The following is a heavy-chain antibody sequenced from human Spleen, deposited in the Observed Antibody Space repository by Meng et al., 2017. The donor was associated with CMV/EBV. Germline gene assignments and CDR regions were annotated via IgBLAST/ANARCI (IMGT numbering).Heavy chain of an antibody. CDR3: ARDMSYYGSGSYVHY. CDR1: GGSFSSYA. Sequence: SGGSFSSYAISWVRQAPGQGLEGMGGIIPILGRANYAQKFQGRVTITADKSTSTAYMELSSLRSEDTAVYYCARDMSYYGSGSYVHYWGQGTLVTVSS. J-gene: IGHJ4*02. CDR2: IIPILGRA. V-gene: IGHV1-69*10. D-gene: IGHD3-10*01.